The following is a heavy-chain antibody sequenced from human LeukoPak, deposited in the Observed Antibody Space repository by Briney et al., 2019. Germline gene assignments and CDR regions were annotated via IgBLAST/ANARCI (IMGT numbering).Heavy chain of an antibody. CDR3: ATGGQQYGSWHG. V-gene: IGHV1-46*01. CDR2: INPSGGST. J-gene: IGHJ4*02. Sequence: ASVTVSCKASGYTFTSYYMHWVRQAPGQGLEWMAIINPSGGSTTYAHTFQGRITMTRDTSTSTVYMELSSLRSEDTAVYYCATGGQQYGSWHGWGQGTLVTVSS. D-gene: IGHD4-17*01. CDR1: GYTFTSYY.